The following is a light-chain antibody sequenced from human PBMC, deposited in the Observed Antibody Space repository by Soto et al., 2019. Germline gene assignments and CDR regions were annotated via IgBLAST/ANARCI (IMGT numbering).Light chain of an antibody. J-gene: IGKJ4*01. CDR1: QVISSY. V-gene: IGKV1-9*01. CDR3: HQFCSYPLT. CDR2: AAS. Sequence: IQLTQSPSALSASVGDRVTITCRASQVISSYLAWYQQKPGKAPKLLIYAASSLQSGGPSRFRGSGSRSDLTHTISSLPPEDFGTYYCHQFCSYPLTLHRGTKGDIK.